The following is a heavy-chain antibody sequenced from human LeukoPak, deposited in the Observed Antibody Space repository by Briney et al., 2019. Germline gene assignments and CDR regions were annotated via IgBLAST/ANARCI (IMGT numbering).Heavy chain of an antibody. CDR3: ARDNTGSYEY. V-gene: IGHV3-43*02. D-gene: IGHD1-26*01. CDR1: GFTFSAYA. Sequence: PGGSLRLSCEASGFTFSAYAMTWVRQAPGQGLEWVSSIGSDNKPHYSESVKGRFTISRDNSKDSLYLQMNSLRTEDTALYYCARDNTGSYEYWGQGTLVTVSP. J-gene: IGHJ4*02. CDR2: IGSDNKP.